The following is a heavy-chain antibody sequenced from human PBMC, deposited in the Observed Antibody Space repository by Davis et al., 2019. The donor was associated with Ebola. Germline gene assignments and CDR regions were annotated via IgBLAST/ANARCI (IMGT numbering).Heavy chain of an antibody. J-gene: IGHJ1*01. D-gene: IGHD6-19*01. CDR2: IEPSAGTT. CDR1: GYTFTSHY. V-gene: IGHV1-46*01. CDR3: ARGGQWVGTEYFQH. Sequence: ASVPVSCMSSGYTFTSHYIHWVRQAPGQGLQWMGIIEPSAGTTHYAQKFQGRITMTRDTSTSTVYMELSSLRSEDTAVYYCARGGQWVGTEYFQHWGRGTLVSVSS.